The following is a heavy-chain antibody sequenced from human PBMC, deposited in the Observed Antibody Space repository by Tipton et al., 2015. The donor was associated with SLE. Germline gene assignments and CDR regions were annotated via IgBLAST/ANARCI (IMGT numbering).Heavy chain of an antibody. V-gene: IGHV3-64*01. D-gene: IGHD1-26*01. CDR3: ARVAATRYYQYYYMDV. J-gene: IGHJ6*03. CDR2: ISSKGAVT. Sequence: SLRLSCVASGFTFSSHAMHWVRQAPGKGLEYVSSISSKGAVTYYANSVKGRFTISRDNSKNTLYLHLGTLRIEDMAVYYCARVAATRYYQYYYMDVWGKGTTVTVSS. CDR1: GFTFSSHA.